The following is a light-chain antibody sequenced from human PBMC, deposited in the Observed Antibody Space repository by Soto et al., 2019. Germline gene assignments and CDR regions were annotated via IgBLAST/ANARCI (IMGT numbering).Light chain of an antibody. CDR1: QGISSY. J-gene: IGKJ5*01. CDR2: AAS. V-gene: IGKV1-8*01. Sequence: AIRMTQSPSSLSASTGDRVTITCRASQGISSYLAWYQQKPGKAPKLLIHAASSLQSGVPSRFSGSGSGTDFTLTINSLQPEDFATYYCQQAYSFPITFGQGTRLEIK. CDR3: QQAYSFPIT.